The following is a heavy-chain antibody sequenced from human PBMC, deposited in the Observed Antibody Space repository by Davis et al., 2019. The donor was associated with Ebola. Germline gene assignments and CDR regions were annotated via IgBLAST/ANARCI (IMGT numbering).Heavy chain of an antibody. CDR3: AKDTSNVWFDV. CDR2: LGLSADT. Sequence: GGSLRLSCAASPFSFTRYVMSWVRRAPGKGLEWVSTLGLSADTYYADSVKGRFTISRDNSKNTLYLQMNSLRVEDTAMYYCAKDTSNVWFDVWGQGTMV. V-gene: IGHV3-23*01. CDR1: PFSFTRYV. J-gene: IGHJ3*01. D-gene: IGHD6-19*01.